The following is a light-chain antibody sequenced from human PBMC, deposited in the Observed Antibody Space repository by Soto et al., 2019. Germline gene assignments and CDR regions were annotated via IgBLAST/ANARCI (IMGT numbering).Light chain of an antibody. CDR1: QSISSY. CDR3: QQTYSIPLT. V-gene: IGKV1-39*01. CDR2: AAY. Sequence: DIQMTQSPSSLSASVGDRVTITFRASQSISSYLNWYQQKPGRAPKLLIYAAYNLQSGVPSRFSGSGSGTDFTLAISALQPDDFATYFCQQTYSIPLTFGGGTKVDIK. J-gene: IGKJ4*01.